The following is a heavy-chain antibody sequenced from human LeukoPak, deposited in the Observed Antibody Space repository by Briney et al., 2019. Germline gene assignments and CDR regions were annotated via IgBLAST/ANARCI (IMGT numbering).Heavy chain of an antibody. D-gene: IGHD4-23*01. CDR3: ARLRGGGQDFDY. CDR1: GGSFSGYY. CDR2: INHSGST. V-gene: IGHV4-34*01. Sequence: SETLSLTCAVYGGSFSGYYWSWIRQPPGKGLEWIGEINHSGSTNYNPSLKSRVTISVDTSKNQFSLKLSSVTAADTAVYYCARLRGGGQDFDYWGQGTLATVSS. J-gene: IGHJ4*02.